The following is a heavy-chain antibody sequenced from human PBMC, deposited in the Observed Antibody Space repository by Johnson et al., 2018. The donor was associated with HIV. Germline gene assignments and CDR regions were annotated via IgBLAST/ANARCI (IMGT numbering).Heavy chain of an antibody. J-gene: IGHJ3*02. D-gene: IGHD4-23*01. CDR3: AKHGYGGNVFDALDI. V-gene: IGHV3-30*18. CDR2: ISYDGSNK. CDR1: GFTISTFW. Sequence: QEKLVESGGALVQPGGSLRLSCEVSGFTISTFWMHWVRQAPGKGPEWVACISYDGSNKYYADSVKGRFTISRDNSKNPLYLQMNRLRAEDTAVYYCAKHGYGGNVFDALDIWGQGTMVTVSS.